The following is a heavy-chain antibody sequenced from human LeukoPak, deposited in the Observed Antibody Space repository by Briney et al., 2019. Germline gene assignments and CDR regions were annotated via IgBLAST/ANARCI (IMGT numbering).Heavy chain of an antibody. CDR1: GFTFDDYA. CDR3: ARDGLLWFGELFQGNWFDP. V-gene: IGHV3-9*01. Sequence: GGYLRLSCAASGFTFDDYAMHWVRQAPGKGLEWVSFINWNSGSIGYADSVKGRFTISRDNARNSLYLQMNSLRAEDTAVYYCARDGLLWFGELFQGNWFDPWGQGTLVTVSS. J-gene: IGHJ5*02. CDR2: INWNSGSI. D-gene: IGHD3-10*01.